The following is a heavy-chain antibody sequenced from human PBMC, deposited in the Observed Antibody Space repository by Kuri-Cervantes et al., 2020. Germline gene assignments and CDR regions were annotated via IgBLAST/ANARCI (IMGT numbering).Heavy chain of an antibody. CDR3: AKDRSRGYFDY. V-gene: IGHV3-23*01. CDR2: ISGSGGST. D-gene: IGHD3-16*01. CDR1: GLTFSSYG. J-gene: IGHJ4*02. Sequence: GESLKISCAASGLTFSSYGMHWVRQAPGKGLEWVSAISGSGGSTYYADSVKGRFTISRDNSKNTLYLQMNSLRAEDTAVYYCAKDRSRGYFDYWGQGTLVTVSS.